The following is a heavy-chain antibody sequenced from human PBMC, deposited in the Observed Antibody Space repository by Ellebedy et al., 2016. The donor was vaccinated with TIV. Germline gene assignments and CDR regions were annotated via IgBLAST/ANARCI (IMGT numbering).Heavy chain of an antibody. V-gene: IGHV3-9*01. CDR2: ISWNSGSI. Sequence: GGSLRLXCAASGFTFDDYAMHWVRQAPGKGLEWVSGISWNSGSIGYADSVKGRFTISRDNSKNTLYLQMNSLRAEDTAVYYCAKHSYSSGWYVLDDGDYWGQGTLVTVSS. J-gene: IGHJ4*02. D-gene: IGHD6-19*01. CDR3: AKHSYSSGWYVLDDGDY. CDR1: GFTFDDYA.